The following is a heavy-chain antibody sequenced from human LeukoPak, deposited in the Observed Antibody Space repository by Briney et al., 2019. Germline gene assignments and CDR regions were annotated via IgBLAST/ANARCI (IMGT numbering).Heavy chain of an antibody. CDR3: ARGKYYYDSSGYYYGDLLYYFDY. D-gene: IGHD3-22*01. V-gene: IGHV3-33*01. CDR2: IWYDGSNK. J-gene: IGHJ4*02. CDR1: GFTFRSYG. Sequence: GGSLRLSCAASGFTFRSYGMHWVRQAPGKGLEWVAVIWYDGSNKYYADSVKGRFTISRDNSKNTLYVQMNSLRAEDTAVYYCARGKYYYDSSGYYYGDLLYYFDYWGQGTLVTASS.